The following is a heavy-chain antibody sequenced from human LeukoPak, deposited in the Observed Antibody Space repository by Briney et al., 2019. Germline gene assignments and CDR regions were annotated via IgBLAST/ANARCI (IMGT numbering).Heavy chain of an antibody. CDR2: INPSGGST. CDR3: ARARGWEPNFDY. Sequence: EASVKVSCKASGYTFTSYYMHWVRRAPGQGLEWMGIINPSGGSTSYAQKFQGRVTMTRDMSTSTVYMELSSLRSEDTAVYYCARARGWEPNFDYWGQGTLVTVSS. CDR1: GYTFTSYY. D-gene: IGHD1-26*01. V-gene: IGHV1-46*01. J-gene: IGHJ4*02.